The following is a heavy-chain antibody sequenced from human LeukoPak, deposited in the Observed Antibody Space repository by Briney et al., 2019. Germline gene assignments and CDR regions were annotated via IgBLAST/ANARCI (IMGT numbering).Heavy chain of an antibody. CDR3: AKDRSCTGSSCNVGS. V-gene: IGHV3-48*04. Sequence: GGSLRLSCAASGFTFSKYSMNWVRQAPGKGLEWVSYISSTSGSTIYYADSVKGRFTISRDNAKNSLYLQMNSLRAEDTAVYYCAKDRSCTGSSCNVGSWGQGTMVTVSS. CDR2: ISSTSGSTI. D-gene: IGHD2-2*01. CDR1: GFTFSKYS. J-gene: IGHJ3*01.